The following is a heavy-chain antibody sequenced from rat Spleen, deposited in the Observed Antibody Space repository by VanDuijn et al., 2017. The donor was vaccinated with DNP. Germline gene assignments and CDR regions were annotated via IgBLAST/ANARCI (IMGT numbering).Heavy chain of an antibody. J-gene: IGHJ2*01. CDR2: RSSGGST. CDR1: GFSLTSYD. D-gene: IGHD1-3*01. V-gene: IGHV2S12*01. Sequence: QVQLKESGPGLVQPSQTLSLTCTVSGFSLTSYDVHWVRQPPGKGLEWIAARSSGGSTYYNSALKSRLSISRDTSKSQVFLKMNSLQTEDTAVYFCTRDSYGSYYFDYLGQGVMVTVSS. CDR3: TRDSYGSYYFDY.